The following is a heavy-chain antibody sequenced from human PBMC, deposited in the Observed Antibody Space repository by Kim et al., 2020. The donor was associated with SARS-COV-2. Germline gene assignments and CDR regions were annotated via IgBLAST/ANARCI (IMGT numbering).Heavy chain of an antibody. CDR1: GFTFSSYG. J-gene: IGHJ4*02. V-gene: IGHV3-30*18. Sequence: GGSLRLSCAASGFTFSSYGMHWVRQAPGKGLEWVAVISYDGSNKYYADSVKGRFTISRDNSKNTLYLQMNSLRAEDTAVYYCAKDRRGFGVIAVADGGCDYWGQGTLVTVSS. CDR3: AKDRRGFGVIAVADGGCDY. CDR2: ISYDGSNK. D-gene: IGHD6-19*01.